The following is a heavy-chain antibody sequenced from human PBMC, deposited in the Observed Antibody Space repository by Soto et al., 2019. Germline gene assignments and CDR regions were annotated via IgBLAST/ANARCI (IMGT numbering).Heavy chain of an antibody. CDR3: ARGGIAVAGDYYFDY. V-gene: IGHV1-69*01. J-gene: IGHJ4*02. Sequence: QVQLVQSGAEVKKPGFSVKVSCKASGGTFSSYAISWVRQAPGQGLEWMGGIIPIFGTATYAQKFQGRVTITADESTSTAYMALSSLRSEDTAVYYCARGGIAVAGDYYFDYWGQGTLVTVSS. CDR1: GGTFSSYA. D-gene: IGHD6-19*01. CDR2: IIPIFGTA.